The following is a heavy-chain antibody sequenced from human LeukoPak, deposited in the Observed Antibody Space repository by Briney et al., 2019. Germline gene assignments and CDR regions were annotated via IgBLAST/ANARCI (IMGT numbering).Heavy chain of an antibody. CDR3: ATHAMVRGVTTFDY. CDR2: INPSGGST. V-gene: IGHV1-46*03. CDR1: GYTFTSYY. J-gene: IGHJ4*02. Sequence: ASVNVSCKASGYTFTSYYMHWVRQAPGQGLEWMGIINPSGGSTSYAHKFQGRVTMTRDTSTSTVYMELSSLRSEDTAVYYCATHAMVRGVTTFDYWGQGTLVTVSS. D-gene: IGHD3-10*01.